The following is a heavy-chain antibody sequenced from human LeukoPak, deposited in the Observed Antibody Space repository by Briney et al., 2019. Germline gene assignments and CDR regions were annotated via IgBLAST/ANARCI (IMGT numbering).Heavy chain of an antibody. D-gene: IGHD3-10*01. V-gene: IGHV3-23*01. J-gene: IGHJ6*02. CDR3: AKSLGSGRNTMDV. Sequence: GGSLRLSCAASRFSFSTFAMSWVRQAPGKGLEWVSGISCSTGSTYYADSVKGRFTISRDKSTDTMYLQMNSLRAEDTAVYYCAKSLGSGRNTMDVWGQGTTVTVSS. CDR2: ISCSTGST. CDR1: RFSFSTFA.